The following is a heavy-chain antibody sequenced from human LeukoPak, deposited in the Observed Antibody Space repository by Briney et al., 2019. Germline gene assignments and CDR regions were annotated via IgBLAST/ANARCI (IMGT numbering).Heavy chain of an antibody. Sequence: SDSLSLTCAVSGYSITSSSWWGWIRQPPGKGLEWIGYIYHSGTTYYNPSLQSRVTMSVDTSKNQFSLKLSSVTAVDTAVYYCARMSGRESSGYYLDYWGQGTLVTVSS. CDR1: GYSITSSSW. CDR3: ARMSGRESSGYYLDY. D-gene: IGHD3-22*01. J-gene: IGHJ4*02. CDR2: IYHSGTT. V-gene: IGHV4-28*01.